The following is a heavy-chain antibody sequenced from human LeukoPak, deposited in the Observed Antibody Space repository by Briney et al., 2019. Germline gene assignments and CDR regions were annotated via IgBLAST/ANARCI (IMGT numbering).Heavy chain of an antibody. D-gene: IGHD4-23*01. Sequence: GRSLRLSCAASGFTFSSYGMHWVRQAPRKGLEWVAVISYDGSNKYYADSSKGRFTISRDNSKNTLYLQMNSLRAAATAVYYFARRTVVTGIDYWGQGTLVTVSS. V-gene: IGHV3-30*03. CDR3: ARRTVVTGIDY. CDR2: ISYDGSNK. CDR1: GFTFSSYG. J-gene: IGHJ4*02.